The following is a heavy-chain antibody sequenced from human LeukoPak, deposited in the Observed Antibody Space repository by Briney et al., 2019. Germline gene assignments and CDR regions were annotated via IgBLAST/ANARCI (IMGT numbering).Heavy chain of an antibody. J-gene: IGHJ6*03. CDR3: ARGDSGHDHFYHMDV. D-gene: IGHD5-12*01. V-gene: IGHV1-2*02. CDR2: INPNSGGT. Sequence: ASVKVSCKASGYTFTGNYMHWVRQAPGQGLKWMGWINPNSGGTNYAQKFQGRVTMTRDTSISTAYMELSRLIFDDTAVYYCARGDSGHDHFYHMDVWGKGTTVTISS. CDR1: GYTFTGNY.